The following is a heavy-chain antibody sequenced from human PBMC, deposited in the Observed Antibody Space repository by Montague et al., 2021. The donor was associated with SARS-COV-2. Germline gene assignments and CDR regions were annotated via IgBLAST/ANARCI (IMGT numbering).Heavy chain of an antibody. CDR3: ARGGGWKRHFDY. CDR2: VNYYCRD. J-gene: IGHJ4*02. CDR1: GGSSNYYL. D-gene: IGHD4-23*01. V-gene: IGHV4-59*01. Sequence: SETLSLTCTATGGSSNYYLWPWSRQSPGGAPARICFVNYYCRDPLTPSLDSRVTISLETSRDLVSPELRSLTAADTAVYYCARGGGWKRHFDYWGQGTLVAVTS.